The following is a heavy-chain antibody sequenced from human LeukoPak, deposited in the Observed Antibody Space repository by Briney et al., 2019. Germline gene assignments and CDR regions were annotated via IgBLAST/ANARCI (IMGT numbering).Heavy chain of an antibody. CDR2: IYHSGST. V-gene: IGHV4-30-2*01. Sequence: SETLSLTCAVSGGSISSGGYSWSWIRQPPGKGLEWIGYIYHSGSTYYNPSLKSRVTISVDRSKNQFSLKLSSVTAADTAVYYCARAYSNYYDSSGYLDYWGQGTLVTVSS. J-gene: IGHJ4*02. D-gene: IGHD3-22*01. CDR3: ARAYSNYYDSSGYLDY. CDR1: GGSISSGGYS.